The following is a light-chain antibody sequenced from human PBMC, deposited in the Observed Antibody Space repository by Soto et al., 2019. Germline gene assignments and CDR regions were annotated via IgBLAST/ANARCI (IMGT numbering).Light chain of an antibody. J-gene: IGLJ1*01. Sequence: QSVLTQPASVSGSPGQSITISCTGTSSDVGGYNYVSWYQQHPGKAPKLMIYDVSNRPSGVSSLFSGSKSGNTASLTISGLQDEDDADYYCSSYTSSSTYVFGTGTKVTVL. CDR3: SSYTSSSTYV. CDR1: SSDVGGYNY. V-gene: IGLV2-14*01. CDR2: DVS.